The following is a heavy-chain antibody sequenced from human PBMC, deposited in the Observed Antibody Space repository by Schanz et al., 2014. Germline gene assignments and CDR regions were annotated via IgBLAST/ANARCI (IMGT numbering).Heavy chain of an antibody. CDR1: GFTFSNYN. D-gene: IGHD2-2*01. J-gene: IGHJ4*02. CDR3: AKSMYSTSWAFDF. Sequence: VQLVESGGGLVQPGGSLRLSCEASGFTFSNYNMNWVRQAPGKGLEWVAIITYDGSNTYHADSVKGRFTISRDNSKNTLYVQMNSLRAEDTAVYYCAKSMYSTSWAFDFWGQGAQVTVSS. V-gene: IGHV3-30*02. CDR2: ITYDGSNT.